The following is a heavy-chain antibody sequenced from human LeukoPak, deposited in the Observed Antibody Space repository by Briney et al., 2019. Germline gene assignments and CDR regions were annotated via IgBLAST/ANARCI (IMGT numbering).Heavy chain of an antibody. V-gene: IGHV3-21*01. CDR1: GFTFSSYW. Sequence: GGSLRLSCAASGFTFSSYWMNWVRQAPGKGLEWVSSISSSSSYIYYADSVKGRFTISRDNAKNSLYLQMNSLRAEDTAVYYCARSSYDSSGYYESTDYWGQGTLVTVSS. D-gene: IGHD3-22*01. J-gene: IGHJ4*02. CDR3: ARSSYDSSGYYESTDY. CDR2: ISSSSSYI.